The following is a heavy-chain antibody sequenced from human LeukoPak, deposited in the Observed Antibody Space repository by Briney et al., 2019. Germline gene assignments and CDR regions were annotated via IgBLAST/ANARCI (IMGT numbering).Heavy chain of an antibody. CDR3: TRQVGATTFYFDY. V-gene: IGHV3-49*03. CDR1: GFTFGDYD. CDR2: IRSKAYGGTT. J-gene: IGHJ4*02. Sequence: GGSLRLSCTASGFTFGDYDMSWFRQAPGKGLEWVGFIRSKAYGGTTEYAASVKGRFTISRDDSKSITYLQMNSLKTEDTAVYYCTRQVGATTFYFDYWGQGTLVTVSS. D-gene: IGHD1-26*01.